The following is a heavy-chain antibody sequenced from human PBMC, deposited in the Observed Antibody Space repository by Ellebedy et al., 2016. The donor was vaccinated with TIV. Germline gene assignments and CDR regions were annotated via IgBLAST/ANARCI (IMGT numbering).Heavy chain of an antibody. J-gene: IGHJ6*02. CDR2: IRSKAYGGTT. Sequence: GESLKISXTASGFTFGDYAMSWVRQAPGKGLEWVSFIRSKAYGGTTEYAASVKGRFTISRDDSKSIAYLQMNSLKAGDTAVYYCTRDLTTLAAAGTGIYYYTMDVWGQGTTVTVSS. CDR3: TRDLTTLAAAGTGIYYYTMDV. V-gene: IGHV3-49*04. CDR1: GFTFGDYA. D-gene: IGHD6-13*01.